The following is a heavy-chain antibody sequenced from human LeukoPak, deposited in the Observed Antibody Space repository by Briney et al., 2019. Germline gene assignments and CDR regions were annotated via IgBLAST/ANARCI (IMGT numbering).Heavy chain of an antibody. CDR2: IYYSGST. CDR1: GGSISSGDYY. J-gene: IGHJ1*01. Sequence: PSQTLSLTCTVSGGSISSGDYYWSWIRQPPGKGLEWIGYIYYSGSTYYNPSLKSRVTISVDTSENQFSLKLSSVTAADTAVYYCARTWAFSSGYPIEYFQHWGQGTLVTVSS. D-gene: IGHD3-22*01. V-gene: IGHV4-30-4*08. CDR3: ARTWAFSSGYPIEYFQH.